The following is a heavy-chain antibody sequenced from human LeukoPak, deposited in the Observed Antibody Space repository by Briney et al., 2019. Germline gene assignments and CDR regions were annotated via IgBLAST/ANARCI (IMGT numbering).Heavy chain of an antibody. J-gene: IGHJ4*02. CDR3: ARNLVQLWSFDY. D-gene: IGHD5-18*01. V-gene: IGHV3-48*04. CDR2: ITTSGRTI. CDR1: GFTFSSYW. Sequence: GGSLRLSCAASGFTFSSYWMNWVRQAPGKGLEWVSYITTSGRTIYYADSVKGRFTISRDNAKNSLYLQMNSLRAEDTAVYYCARNLVQLWSFDYWGQGTLVTVSS.